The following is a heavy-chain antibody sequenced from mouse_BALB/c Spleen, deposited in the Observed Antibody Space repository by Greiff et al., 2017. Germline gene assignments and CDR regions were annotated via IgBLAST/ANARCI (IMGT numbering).Heavy chain of an antibody. D-gene: IGHD2-2*01. Sequence: EVKVVESGGGLVKPGGSLKLSCAASGFAFSSYDMSWVRQTPEKRLEWVAYISSGGGSTYYPDTVKGRFTISRDNAKNTLYLQMSSLKSEDTAMYYCARHAREGYDDFDYWGQGTTLTVSS. CDR2: ISSGGGST. J-gene: IGHJ2*01. CDR1: GFAFSSYD. CDR3: ARHAREGYDDFDY. V-gene: IGHV5-12-1*01.